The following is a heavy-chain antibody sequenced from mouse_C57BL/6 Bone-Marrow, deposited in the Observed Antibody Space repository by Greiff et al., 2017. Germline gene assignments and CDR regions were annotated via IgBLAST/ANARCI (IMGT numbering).Heavy chain of an antibody. CDR1: GYTFTSYW. V-gene: IGHV1-69*01. J-gene: IGHJ4*01. Sequence: QVQLQQPGAELVMPGASVKLSCKASGYTFTSYWMHWVKQRPGQGLEWIGEIGPSDSYTNYNQKFKGKSTLTVDKSSSTASMQLSSLTADDSSVYYGAREDIVASYYYAMDYWGQGTSVTVSS. D-gene: IGHD2-12*01. CDR3: AREDIVASYYYAMDY. CDR2: IGPSDSYT.